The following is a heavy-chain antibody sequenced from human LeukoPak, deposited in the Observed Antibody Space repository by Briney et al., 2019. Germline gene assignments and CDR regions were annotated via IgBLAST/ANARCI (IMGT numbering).Heavy chain of an antibody. Sequence: GGSLRLSCAASGFTFSGYSMNWVRQAPGKGLEWVSSITSSSSYIYYADSVKGRFTISRDDAKNSLYLQMSSLRAEDTAVYYCARERTSGWDAFDFWGQGTLVTVSS. CDR1: GFTFSGYS. CDR3: ARERTSGWDAFDF. CDR2: ITSSSSYI. V-gene: IGHV3-21*01. J-gene: IGHJ4*02. D-gene: IGHD6-19*01.